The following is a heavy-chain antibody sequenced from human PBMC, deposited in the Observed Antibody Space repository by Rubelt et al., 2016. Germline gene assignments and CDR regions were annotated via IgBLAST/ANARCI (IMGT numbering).Heavy chain of an antibody. J-gene: IGHJ4*02. CDR3: ARWPPQRHSSSLDR. CDR1: GYTFTSYG. Sequence: QVQLVQSGAEVKKPGASVKVSCKASGYTFTSYGISWVRQAPGQGLEWMGWINTNTGNPTFAQGFTGRFVFSLDTSVSTAYLQISSLKPEDTAVYYCARWPPQRHSSSLDRWGQGTLVTVSS. V-gene: IGHV7-4-1*02. D-gene: IGHD6-6*01. CDR2: INTNTGNP.